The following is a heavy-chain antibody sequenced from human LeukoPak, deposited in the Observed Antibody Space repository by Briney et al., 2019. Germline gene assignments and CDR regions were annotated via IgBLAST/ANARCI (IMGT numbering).Heavy chain of an antibody. CDR1: GYTFTGYY. D-gene: IGHD3-22*01. CDR3: AREGYSYGTYYDSSGYLDY. J-gene: IGHJ4*02. V-gene: IGHV1-3*03. CDR2: INAGNGNT. Sequence: ASVKVSCKASGYTFTGYYMHWVRQAPGQGLEWMGWINAGNGNTKYSQEFQGRVTITRDTSASTAYMELSSLRSEDMAVYYCAREGYSYGTYYDSSGYLDYWGQGTLVTVSS.